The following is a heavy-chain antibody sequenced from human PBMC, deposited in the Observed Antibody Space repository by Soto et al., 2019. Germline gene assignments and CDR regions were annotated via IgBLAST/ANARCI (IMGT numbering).Heavy chain of an antibody. Sequence: GGSLRLSCAASVPDVGYSFMVWVRQLPGGGLEWVSVIYVGDSAYYADSVKGRFTISRDKSTNTLYLQMGSLRESDTAVYYCARGGLTPSHPLDSWGQGTLVTVSS. D-gene: IGHD2-2*03. J-gene: IGHJ4*02. CDR3: ARGGLTPSHPLDS. CDR1: VPDVGYSF. CDR2: IYVGDSA. V-gene: IGHV3-53*01.